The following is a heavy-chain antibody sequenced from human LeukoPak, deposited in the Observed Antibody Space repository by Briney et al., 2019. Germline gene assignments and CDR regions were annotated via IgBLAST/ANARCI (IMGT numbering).Heavy chain of an antibody. J-gene: IGHJ4*02. Sequence: ASVKVSCKASGGMFNNYAISWVRQAPGQGLEWMGGIIPIFGTPNYAQKFQGIVTITADKSTSTAYMELSSLRSEDTAVYYCAYSSGSFDYWGQGTLVTVSS. V-gene: IGHV1-69*06. CDR3: AYSSGSFDY. CDR2: IIPIFGTP. D-gene: IGHD6-25*01. CDR1: GGMFNNYA.